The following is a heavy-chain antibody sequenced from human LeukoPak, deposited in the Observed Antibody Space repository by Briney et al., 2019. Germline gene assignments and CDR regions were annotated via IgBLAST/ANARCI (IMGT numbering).Heavy chain of an antibody. CDR3: ARDLQETAIAAAGVDY. Sequence: ASVNVSCKASGYTFTGYYMHWVRQAPGQGLEWMGWINPNSGGTNYAQKFQGRVTMTRDTSISTAYMELSRLRSDDTAVYYCARDLQETAIAAAGVDYWGQGTLVTVSS. D-gene: IGHD6-13*01. J-gene: IGHJ4*02. CDR1: GYTFTGYY. CDR2: INPNSGGT. V-gene: IGHV1-2*02.